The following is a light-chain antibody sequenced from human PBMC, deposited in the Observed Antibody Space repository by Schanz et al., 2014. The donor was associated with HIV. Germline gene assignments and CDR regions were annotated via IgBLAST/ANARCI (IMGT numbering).Light chain of an antibody. CDR2: GAS. CDR1: QSVSNN. V-gene: IGKV3-15*01. Sequence: DIVMTQSPAALSVSPGERATLSCRASQSVSNNLAWYQQKPGQAPRLLIYGASTRASGVPARFSGSGSGTEFTLSISSLQSEDSAIYYCQQFNNWRGTFGQGTKVEVK. J-gene: IGKJ1*01. CDR3: QQFNNWRGT.